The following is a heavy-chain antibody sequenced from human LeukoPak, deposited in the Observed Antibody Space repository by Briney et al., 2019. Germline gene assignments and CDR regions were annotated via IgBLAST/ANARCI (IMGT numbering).Heavy chain of an antibody. J-gene: IGHJ5*02. CDR2: IIPIFGTA. CDR3: ARDHPIRYLGFDP. Sequence: SVKVSFKASGGPFRSYAISWVRQAPGQGLGWEGGIIPIFGTANYAQKFQGRVTITADESTSTAYMELSSLRSEDTAVHYCARDHPIRYLGFDPWGQGTLVTVSS. CDR1: GGPFRSYA. V-gene: IGHV1-69*01. D-gene: IGHD3-9*01.